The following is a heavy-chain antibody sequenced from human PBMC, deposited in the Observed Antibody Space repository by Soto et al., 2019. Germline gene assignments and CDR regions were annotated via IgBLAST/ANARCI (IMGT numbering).Heavy chain of an antibody. CDR1: GYTFTSYY. J-gene: IGHJ4*02. D-gene: IGHD6-19*01. V-gene: IGHV1-46*03. CDR2: INPSGGST. CDR3: ARSWQWLALDY. Sequence: ASVKLSCKASGYTFTSYYMHWVRQAPGQGLEWMGIINPSGGSTSFAQKFQGRITMTTDTSTSTVYVELSSLRSEDTAVYYCARSWQWLALDYWGQGTLVTVSS.